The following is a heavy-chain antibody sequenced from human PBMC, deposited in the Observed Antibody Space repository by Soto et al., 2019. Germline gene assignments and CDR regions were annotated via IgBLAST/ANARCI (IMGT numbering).Heavy chain of an antibody. CDR2: ISVYNGYT. CDR3: ARGSSYYGSGSYAY. J-gene: IGHJ4*02. V-gene: IGHV1-18*01. CDR1: GYTFTSYG. Sequence: QVQLVQSGAEVKKPGASVKVSCKASGYTFTSYGISWVRQAPGQGLEWMGWISVYNGYTNYAQKLQGRVTMTTDTSTSTAYMELRSLRFDDTAVYYCARGSSYYGSGSYAYWGQGTLVTVSS. D-gene: IGHD3-10*01.